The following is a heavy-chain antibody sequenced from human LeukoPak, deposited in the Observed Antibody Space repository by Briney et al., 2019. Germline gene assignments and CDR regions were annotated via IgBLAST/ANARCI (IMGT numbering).Heavy chain of an antibody. Sequence: ASVKVSCKASGYTFTSYDINWVRQATGQGLEWMGWMNPNSGNTGYVQKFQGRVTMTRNTSISTAYVELSSLRSEDTAVYYCARGVRFGELLDYWGQGTLVTVSS. D-gene: IGHD3-10*01. CDR3: ARGVRFGELLDY. CDR2: MNPNSGNT. J-gene: IGHJ4*02. V-gene: IGHV1-8*01. CDR1: GYTFTSYD.